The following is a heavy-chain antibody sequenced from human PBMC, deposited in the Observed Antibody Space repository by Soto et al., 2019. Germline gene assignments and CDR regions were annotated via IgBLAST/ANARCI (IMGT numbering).Heavy chain of an antibody. Sequence: VQLLESGGGLVQPGGSLRLSCAASGFTLGTYWMHWVRQTPGKGLEWVATIRYDETQYYYVDSVKGRFTISRDNAKMSLCLQMNSLRVKDTALCFCASAIRAVDALWGQGTLVTVSS. CDR2: IRYDETQY. J-gene: IGHJ4*02. V-gene: IGHV3-7*01. CDR1: GFTLGTYW. D-gene: IGHD2-8*01. CDR3: ASAIRAVDAL.